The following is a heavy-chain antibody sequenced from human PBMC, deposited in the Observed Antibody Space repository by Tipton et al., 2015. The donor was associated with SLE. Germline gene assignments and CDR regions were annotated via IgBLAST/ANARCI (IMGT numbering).Heavy chain of an antibody. D-gene: IGHD2-15*01. CDR3: ARAPDGVVGPLGSWFDP. Sequence: QSGPEVKKPGASVKVSCKASGYTFTSYGISWVRQAPGQGLEWMGRINPNSGGTNYAQKFQGRVTMTRDTSISTAYMELSRLRSDDTAVYYCARAPDGVVGPLGSWFDPWGQGTLVTVSS. CDR2: INPNSGGT. V-gene: IGHV1-2*06. J-gene: IGHJ5*02. CDR1: GYTFTSYG.